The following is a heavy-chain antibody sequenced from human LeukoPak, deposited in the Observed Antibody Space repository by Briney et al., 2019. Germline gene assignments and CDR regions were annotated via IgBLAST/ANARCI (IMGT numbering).Heavy chain of an antibody. Sequence: GGSLRLSGAASGFTFSSYAMSWVRQAPGKGLEWASVIYSGGSTYYADSVKGRFTISRDNSKNTLYLQMNSLRVEDTAVYYCARAGRDGYNYADYWGQGTLVTVSS. CDR2: IYSGGST. CDR3: ARAGRDGYNYADY. CDR1: GFTFSSYA. V-gene: IGHV3-53*01. D-gene: IGHD5-24*01. J-gene: IGHJ4*02.